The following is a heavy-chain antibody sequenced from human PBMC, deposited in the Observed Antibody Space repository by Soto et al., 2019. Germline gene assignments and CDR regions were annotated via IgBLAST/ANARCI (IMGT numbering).Heavy chain of an antibody. CDR1: GFTFSSYG. Sequence: QVQLVESGGGVVQPGRSLRLSCAASGFTFSSYGMHWVRQAPGKGLEWVAVISYDGSNKYYADSVKGRFTISRDNSKNTLYLQLNSLRAEGTSVYYCAKDGLHYYGSGSYEFDYWGQGTLVTVSS. CDR2: ISYDGSNK. D-gene: IGHD3-10*01. J-gene: IGHJ4*02. V-gene: IGHV3-30*18. CDR3: AKDGLHYYGSGSYEFDY.